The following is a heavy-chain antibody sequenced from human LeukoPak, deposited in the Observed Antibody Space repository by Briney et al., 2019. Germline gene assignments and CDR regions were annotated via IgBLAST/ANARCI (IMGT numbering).Heavy chain of an antibody. Sequence: PSETLSLTCNVSGGSISSYYWSWIRQPPGRGLEWIGYIYYSGSTNYNPSLKSRVTISVDTSKNQFSLKLSSVTAADTAVYYCARYVAVAENWFGPWGQGTLVTVSS. D-gene: IGHD6-19*01. J-gene: IGHJ5*02. CDR3: ARYVAVAENWFGP. CDR2: IYYSGST. CDR1: GGSISSYY. V-gene: IGHV4-59*01.